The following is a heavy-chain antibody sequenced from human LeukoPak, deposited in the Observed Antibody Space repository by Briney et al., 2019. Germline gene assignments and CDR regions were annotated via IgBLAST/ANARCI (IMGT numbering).Heavy chain of an antibody. D-gene: IGHD3-3*01. Sequence: PGGSLRLSCAASGFTFSSYAMSWVRQAPGKGLEWVSAISGSGGSTYYADSVKGRFTISRDNSKNTLYLQTNSLRAEDTAVYYCAKDGSITIFGVVITRTRLYMDVWGKGTTVTVSS. V-gene: IGHV3-23*01. CDR2: ISGSGGST. J-gene: IGHJ6*03. CDR1: GFTFSSYA. CDR3: AKDGSITIFGVVITRTRLYMDV.